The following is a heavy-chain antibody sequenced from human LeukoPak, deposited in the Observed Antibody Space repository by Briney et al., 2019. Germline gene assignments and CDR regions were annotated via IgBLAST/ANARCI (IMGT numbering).Heavy chain of an antibody. J-gene: IGHJ5*02. D-gene: IGHD3-16*01. CDR2: FDPEGDET. V-gene: IGHV1-24*01. CDR1: GYTLTELS. CDR3: ARVPRGGDEFDP. Sequence: ASVKVSCKVSGYTLTELSMHWVRQAPGKGLEWMGGFDPEGDETISTQKFQGRVTMTEDTSTDTAYMELRSLRYEDTAVYYCARVPRGGDEFDPWGQGTLVTVSS.